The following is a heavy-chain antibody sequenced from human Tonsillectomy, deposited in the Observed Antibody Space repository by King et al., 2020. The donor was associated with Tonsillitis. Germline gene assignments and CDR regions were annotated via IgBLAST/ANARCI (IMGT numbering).Heavy chain of an antibody. D-gene: IGHD3-3*01. J-gene: IGHJ4*02. CDR3: ARVGGGTRSYVEGTSYFDY. CDR2: ISYDGSNK. V-gene: IGHV3-30-3*01. CDR1: GFTFSSYA. Sequence: VQLVESGGGVVQPGRSLRLSCAASGFTFSSYAMHWVRQAPGKGLEWVAVISYDGSNKYYADSVKGRFTISRDNSKNTLYLQMNSLRAEDTAVYYCARVGGGTRSYVEGTSYFDYWGQGTLVTVSS.